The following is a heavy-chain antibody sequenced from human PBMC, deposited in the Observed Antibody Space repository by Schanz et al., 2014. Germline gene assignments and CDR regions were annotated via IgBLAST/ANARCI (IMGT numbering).Heavy chain of an antibody. J-gene: IGHJ4*02. CDR1: GFTFSSYS. CDR3: ARDRRNADLDY. D-gene: IGHD1-1*01. CDR2: ISYGTSYI. V-gene: IGHV3-48*01. Sequence: EVQLVESGGGLVQSGGSLRLSCTASGFTFSSYSMNWVRQAPGKGLEWVSSISYGTSYIYYADSVKGRFTISRDNAKNSLYLEMNSLRAEDTALYYCARDRRNADLDYWGQGTLVTVSS.